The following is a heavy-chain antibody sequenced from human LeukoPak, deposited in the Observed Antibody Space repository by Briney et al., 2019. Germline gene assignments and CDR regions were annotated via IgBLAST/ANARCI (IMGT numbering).Heavy chain of an antibody. CDR2: ISAYNGNT. D-gene: IGHD5-24*01. Sequence: GASVKVSCKASGYTFTDYFMNWVRQAPGQGLEWMGWISAYNGNTNYAQKLQGRVTMTRDMSTSTVYMELSSLKSEDTAVYYCARAGWMATGYYFDYWGQGTLVTVSS. CDR1: GYTFTDYF. J-gene: IGHJ4*02. CDR3: ARAGWMATGYYFDY. V-gene: IGHV1-18*04.